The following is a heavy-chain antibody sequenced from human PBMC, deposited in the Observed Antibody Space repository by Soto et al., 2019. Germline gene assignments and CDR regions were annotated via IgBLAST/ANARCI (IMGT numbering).Heavy chain of an antibody. V-gene: IGHV3-66*01. CDR1: GLTVSSNY. Sequence: EVQLVESGGGLVQPGGSLRLSCAASGLTVSSNYMSWVRQAPGKGLEWVSVIYSGGSTYYADSVKGRFTISRDNSKNTLYLQMNILRAEDTAVYYCARDFYYYGSGTMGGFFDYWGQGTLVPVSS. CDR2: IYSGGST. D-gene: IGHD3-10*01. J-gene: IGHJ4*02. CDR3: ARDFYYYGSGTMGGFFDY.